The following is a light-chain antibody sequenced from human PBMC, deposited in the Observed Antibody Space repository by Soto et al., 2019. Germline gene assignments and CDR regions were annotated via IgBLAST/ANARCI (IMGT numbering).Light chain of an antibody. Sequence: SSELTQPPSVSVAPGKTARITCGGNKIGSKSVHWYQQKPGQAPVLVIYYDSDRPSGIPERFSGSNSGNTATLTISRVEAGDEADYYCQVWDSSSEHPVFGGGTKLTVL. V-gene: IGLV3-21*04. CDR2: YDS. CDR3: QVWDSSSEHPV. J-gene: IGLJ2*01. CDR1: KIGSKS.